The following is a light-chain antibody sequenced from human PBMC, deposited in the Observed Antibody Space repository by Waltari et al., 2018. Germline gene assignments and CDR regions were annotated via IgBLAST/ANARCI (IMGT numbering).Light chain of an antibody. CDR2: TPS. CDR3: RQGDSMPDT. CDR1: QSIRKF. J-gene: IGKJ2*01. Sequence: DFQMTQSPSSLSASVGDRVTITCLASQSIRKFLNWYHQMPGKAPKLLIYTPSSLKGGVPSRCSGSGSGTEGNLTISSLQPVDCGTYCCRQGDSMPDTFGQGTKVEMK. V-gene: IGKV1-39*01.